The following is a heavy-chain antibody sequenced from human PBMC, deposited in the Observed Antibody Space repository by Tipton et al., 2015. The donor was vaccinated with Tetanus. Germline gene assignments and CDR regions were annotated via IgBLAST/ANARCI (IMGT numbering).Heavy chain of an antibody. J-gene: IGHJ6*04. Sequence: SLRLSCAASGFTFSNYAMSWVRQAPGKGLDWVSAIRGTGGTTFYVDSVKGRFTISRDNSKNTLSLQLNSLRADDTAIYYCAKEALGVLNLWGKGTTVIVSA. CDR3: AKEALGVLNL. D-gene: IGHD1-14*01. CDR1: GFTFSNYA. CDR2: IRGTGGTT. V-gene: IGHV3-23*01.